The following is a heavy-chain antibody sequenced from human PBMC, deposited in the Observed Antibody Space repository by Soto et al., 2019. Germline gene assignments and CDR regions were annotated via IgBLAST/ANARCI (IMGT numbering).Heavy chain of an antibody. CDR2: IWYDGSNK. J-gene: IGHJ4*02. V-gene: IGHV3-30*02. D-gene: IGHD2-21*02. Sequence: GGSLRLSCAASGFTFSSYGMHWVRQAPGKGLEWVAVIWYDGSNKYYADSVKGRFTISRDNSKNTLYLQMNSLRAEDTAVYSCAANPQDTQCGGDCYIDYWGQGTLVTVLL. CDR1: GFTFSSYG. CDR3: AANPQDTQCGGDCYIDY.